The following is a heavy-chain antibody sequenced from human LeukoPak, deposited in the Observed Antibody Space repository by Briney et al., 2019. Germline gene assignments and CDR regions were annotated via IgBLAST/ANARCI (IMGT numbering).Heavy chain of an antibody. CDR3: ARDGNDILTGYSIDYYYYGMDV. Sequence: GSLRLSCAASGFTFSSYSMNWVRQAPGKGLEWVSSISSSSSYIYYADSVKGRFTISRDNAKNSLYLQMNSLRAEDTAVYYCARDGNDILTGYSIDYYYYGMDVWGQGTTVTVSS. V-gene: IGHV3-21*01. CDR2: ISSSSSYI. CDR1: GFTFSSYS. J-gene: IGHJ6*02. D-gene: IGHD3-9*01.